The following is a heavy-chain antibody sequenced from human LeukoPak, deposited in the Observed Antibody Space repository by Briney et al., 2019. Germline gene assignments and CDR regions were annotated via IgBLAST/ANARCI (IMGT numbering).Heavy chain of an antibody. D-gene: IGHD6-13*01. CDR1: GYTFTSYG. CDR3: ARWGIAAAGTGGDWFDP. V-gene: IGHV1-18*01. J-gene: IGHJ5*02. CDR2: ISAYNGNT. Sequence: ASVKVSCKASGYTFTSYGISWVRQAPGQGLEWMGWISAYNGNTNYAQKLQGRVTMTTDTSTSTAYMELRSLRSDDTAAYYCARWGIAAAGTGGDWFDPWGQGTLVTVSS.